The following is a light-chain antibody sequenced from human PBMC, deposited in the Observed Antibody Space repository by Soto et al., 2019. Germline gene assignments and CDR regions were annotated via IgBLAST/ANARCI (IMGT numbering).Light chain of an antibody. CDR1: QSVSSSS. CDR3: QQYGGSPRT. V-gene: IGKV3-20*01. Sequence: EIVLTQSPGTLSLSPGERATLSFSASQSVSSSSLAWYQQKRGQAPRLLIHGASNRATGIPDRFSGSGSGTDFTLTISRLEPEDFAVYYCQQYGGSPRTFGQGTKVDIK. J-gene: IGKJ1*01. CDR2: GAS.